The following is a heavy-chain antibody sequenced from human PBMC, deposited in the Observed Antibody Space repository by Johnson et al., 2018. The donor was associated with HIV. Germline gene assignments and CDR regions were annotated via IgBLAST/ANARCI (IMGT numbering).Heavy chain of an antibody. CDR1: GFTFSSYG. CDR2: ILYDGSNK. CDR3: ARQQQLTHDAFDI. V-gene: IGHV3-30*03. J-gene: IGHJ3*02. D-gene: IGHD6-13*01. Sequence: QVQLVESGGGVVQPGRSLRLSCAASGFTFSSYGMHWVRQAPGKGLEWVAVILYDGSNKYYADSVKGRFTISRDNSKNSLYLQMNSLRAEDTALYYCARQQQLTHDAFDIWGQGTMVTVSS.